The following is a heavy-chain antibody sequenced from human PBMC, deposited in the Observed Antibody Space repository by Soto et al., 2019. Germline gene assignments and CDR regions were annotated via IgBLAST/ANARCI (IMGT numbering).Heavy chain of an antibody. D-gene: IGHD3-22*01. J-gene: IGHJ4*02. CDR2: ISWDGGST. V-gene: IGHV3-43*01. CDR3: AKAHYYDSSGYYGGFDY. CDR1: GFTFDDYT. Sequence: GGSLRLSCAASGFTFDDYTMHWVRQALGKGLEWVSLISWDGGSTYYADSVKGRFTISRDNSKNSLYLQMNSLRTEDTALYYCAKAHYYDSSGYYGGFDYWGQGTLVTVSS.